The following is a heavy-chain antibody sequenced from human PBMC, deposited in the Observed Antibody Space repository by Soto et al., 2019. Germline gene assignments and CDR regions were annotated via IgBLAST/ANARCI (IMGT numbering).Heavy chain of an antibody. Sequence: GGSLRLSCAASGFTFSSYSMNWVRQAPGKGLEWVSSISSSSSYIYYADSVKGRFTISRDDSKNTLYLRMNSLKTEDTAVYYCTTEISMPWGQGTLVTVSS. CDR1: GFTFSSYS. V-gene: IGHV3-21*03. CDR3: TTEISMP. J-gene: IGHJ5*02. CDR2: ISSSSSYI. D-gene: IGHD3-10*01.